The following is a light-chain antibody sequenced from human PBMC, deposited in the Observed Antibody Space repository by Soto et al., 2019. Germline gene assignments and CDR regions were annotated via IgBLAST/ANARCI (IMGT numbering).Light chain of an antibody. CDR3: QQYGSSPIT. CDR2: GAS. CDR1: QSVSSSY. Sequence: ENVLKQSPGTMSLYTGERATLSCRASQSVSSSYLAWYQQKPGQAPRLLIYGASSRATGIPDRFSGSGSGTDFTFTISRLEPEDFAVYYCQQYGSSPITFGQGTRWRL. V-gene: IGKV3-20*01. J-gene: IGKJ5*01.